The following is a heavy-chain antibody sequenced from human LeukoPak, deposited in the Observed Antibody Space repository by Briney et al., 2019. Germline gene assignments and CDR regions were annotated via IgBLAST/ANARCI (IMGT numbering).Heavy chain of an antibody. CDR2: INPNSGVT. CDR1: GYSFTGYY. Sequence: ASVKVSCKASGYSFTGYYMHWVRQAPGQGLEWIGWINPNSGVTKYAQKFQGRVTMTRDTSISTAHMELSRLRSDDTAVYYCARDLAVAGLAMGNWGQGTLVIVSS. D-gene: IGHD6-19*01. CDR3: ARDLAVAGLAMGN. V-gene: IGHV1-2*02. J-gene: IGHJ4*02.